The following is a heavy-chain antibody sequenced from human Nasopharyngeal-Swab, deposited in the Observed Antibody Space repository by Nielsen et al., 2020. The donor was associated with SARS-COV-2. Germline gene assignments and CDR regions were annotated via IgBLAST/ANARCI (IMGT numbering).Heavy chain of an antibody. Sequence: ASVKVSCKASGYTFTSYGISWVRQAPGQGLEWMGWISAYNGTTNYAQKLQGRVTMTTDTSTSTAYMELRSLRSDDPAVYYCARDIVFSGYDLTAYSHYGMDVWGQGTTVTVSS. J-gene: IGHJ6*02. V-gene: IGHV1-18*01. CDR2: ISAYNGTT. CDR3: ARDIVFSGYDLTAYSHYGMDV. D-gene: IGHD5-12*01. CDR1: GYTFTSYG.